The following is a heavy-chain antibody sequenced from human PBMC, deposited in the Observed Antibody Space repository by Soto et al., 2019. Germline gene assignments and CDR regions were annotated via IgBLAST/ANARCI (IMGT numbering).Heavy chain of an antibody. CDR2: ISYDGSNK. Sequence: QVQLVESGGGVVQPGRSLRLSCAASGFTFSSYGMHWVRQAPGKGLEWVAVISYDGSNKYYADSVKGRFTISRDNSKNTLYLQMNRLRAEYTAVYYCAKGLAYCGGDCYSHFDLWGRGTLVTVSS. V-gene: IGHV3-30*18. CDR3: AKGLAYCGGDCYSHFDL. J-gene: IGHJ2*01. D-gene: IGHD2-21*02. CDR1: GFTFSSYG.